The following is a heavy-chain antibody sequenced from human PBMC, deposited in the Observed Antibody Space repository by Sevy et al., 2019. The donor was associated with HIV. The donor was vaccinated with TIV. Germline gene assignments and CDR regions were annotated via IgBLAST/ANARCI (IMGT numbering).Heavy chain of an antibody. V-gene: IGHV4-59*08. CDR3: ARRNDFDI. CDR2: VYYTGGT. J-gene: IGHJ3*02. CDR1: GGSINSDH. Sequence: SETLSLTCTVSGGSINSDHWNWIRQPPGKGLEWIGYVYYTGGTNYNPSLKNRVTISVHRTKNQFSLKLTSVTAADTAVYYCARRNDFDIWGPGTMVTVSS.